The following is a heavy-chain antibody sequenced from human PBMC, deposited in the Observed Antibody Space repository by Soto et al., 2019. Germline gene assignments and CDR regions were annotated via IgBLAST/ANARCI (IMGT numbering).Heavy chain of an antibody. Sequence: GASVKVSCKASGYTFTSYDINWVRQATGQGLEWMGWMNPNSGNTGYVQKFQGRVTMTRNTSISTAYMELSSLRTEDTAVYYCARKRSDSSWYNWFDTWGQGTLVTVSS. CDR3: ARKRSDSSWYNWFDT. J-gene: IGHJ5*02. CDR1: GYTFTSYD. D-gene: IGHD6-19*01. V-gene: IGHV1-8*01. CDR2: MNPNSGNT.